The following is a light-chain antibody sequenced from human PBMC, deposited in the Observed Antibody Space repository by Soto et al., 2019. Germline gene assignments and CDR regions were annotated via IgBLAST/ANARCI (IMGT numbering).Light chain of an antibody. V-gene: IGKV3-20*01. CDR3: HQYGGSPPFT. Sequence: EIVLTQSPGTLSLSPGERATLSCRASQSVASVYLAWYQQKPGQAPRLLIYGASSMATGVPDRFSGSGSGTDVSLTISRLEPEDFAVYYCHQYGGSPPFTFGPGTKVDIK. J-gene: IGKJ3*01. CDR2: GAS. CDR1: QSVASVY.